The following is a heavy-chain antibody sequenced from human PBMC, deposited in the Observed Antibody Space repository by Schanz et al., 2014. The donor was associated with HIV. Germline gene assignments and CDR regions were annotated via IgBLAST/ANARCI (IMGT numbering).Heavy chain of an antibody. V-gene: IGHV3-23*01. D-gene: IGHD3-22*01. CDR1: GFAFSNYA. CDR2: ITESGGRI. CDR3: AKPEYDSSGNSQSHFDY. Sequence: EVQLLESGGGLVQPGGSLRLSCAASGFAFSNYAMSWVRQAPGKGLEWVSSITESGGRIYYADSVNGRFTISRDNSKNTLYLQMTTLRTEDTAVYYCAKPEYDSSGNSQSHFDYWGQGTLVTVSS. J-gene: IGHJ4*02.